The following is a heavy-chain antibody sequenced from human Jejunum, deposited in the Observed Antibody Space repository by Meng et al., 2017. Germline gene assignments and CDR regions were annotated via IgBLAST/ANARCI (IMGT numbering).Heavy chain of an antibody. V-gene: IGHV3-74*01. Sequence: GESLKISCAASGFTSSNYWMYWVRQAPGKGLEWVSRINNTGIYTTYADSVKGRFTISRDNAKNTLYLQMNSVRAGDTAVYYCARGFCSDGVFDYHYGMDVWGQGTTVTVSS. CDR1: GFTSSNYW. J-gene: IGHJ6*02. D-gene: IGHD2-8*02. CDR2: INNTGIYT. CDR3: ARGFCSDGVFDYHYGMDV.